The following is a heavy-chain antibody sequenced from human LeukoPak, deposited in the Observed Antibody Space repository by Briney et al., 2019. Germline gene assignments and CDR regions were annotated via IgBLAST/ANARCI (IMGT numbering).Heavy chain of an antibody. J-gene: IGHJ6*03. CDR1: GYTFTSYD. CDR2: MNPNSGNT. Sequence: ASVKVSCKASGYTFTSYDINWVRQATGQGLEWMGWMNPNSGNTGYAQKFQGRVTITRNTSISTAYMELSSLRSEDTAVYYRARCLYSGSYLGLSAGYYYYYYMDVWGKGTTVTVSS. V-gene: IGHV1-8*03. CDR3: ARCLYSGSYLGLSAGYYYYYYMDV. D-gene: IGHD1-26*01.